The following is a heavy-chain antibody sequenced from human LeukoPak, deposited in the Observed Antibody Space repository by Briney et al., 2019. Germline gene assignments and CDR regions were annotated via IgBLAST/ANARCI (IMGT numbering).Heavy chain of an antibody. D-gene: IGHD3-22*01. V-gene: IGHV1-2*02. CDR1: GYTFTSYY. Sequence: ASVKVSCKASGYTFTSYYMHWVRQAPGQGLEWMGWINPNSGGTNYAQKFQGRVTMTRDTSISTAYMELSRLRSDDTAVYYCARFYGHYYDSSGYPFGYWGQGTLVTVSS. J-gene: IGHJ4*02. CDR2: INPNSGGT. CDR3: ARFYGHYYDSSGYPFGY.